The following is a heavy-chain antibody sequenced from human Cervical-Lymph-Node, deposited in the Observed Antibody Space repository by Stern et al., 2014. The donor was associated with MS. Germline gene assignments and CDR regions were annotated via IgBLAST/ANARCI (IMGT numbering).Heavy chain of an antibody. CDR3: ARRDGTSSRNGLAY. J-gene: IGHJ4*02. CDR2: ITPIFGTA. Sequence: HVQLVQSGAEVKKPGSSVKVSCKVSGGTFSSYRITWVRQAPGQGLEWMGGITPIFGTANYAQKFQERVTITADESTSTAYMELSSLRSEDTAVYFCARRDGTSSRNGLAYWGQGTLVTVSS. V-gene: IGHV1-69*01. CDR1: GGTFSSYR. D-gene: IGHD6-13*01.